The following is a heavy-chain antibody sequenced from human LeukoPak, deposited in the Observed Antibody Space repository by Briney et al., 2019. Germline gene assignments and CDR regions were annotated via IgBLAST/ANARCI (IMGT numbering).Heavy chain of an antibody. CDR2: IYYSGST. CDR1: GGSVSSGSYY. J-gene: IGHJ6*02. CDR3: ARDPEPINYGGNIDYYYGMDV. V-gene: IGHV4-61*01. Sequence: SETLSLTCTVSGGSVSSGSYYWSWIRQPPGKGLEWIGYIYYSGSTNYNPSLKSRVTISVDTSKNQFSLKLSSVTAADTAVYYCARDPEPINYGGNIDYYYGMDVWGQGTTVTVSS. D-gene: IGHD4-23*01.